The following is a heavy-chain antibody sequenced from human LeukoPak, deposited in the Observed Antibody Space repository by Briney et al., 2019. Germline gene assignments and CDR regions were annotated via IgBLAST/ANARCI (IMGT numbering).Heavy chain of an antibody. CDR3: ARDATPDGIIFDY. J-gene: IGHJ4*02. Sequence: PRGSPRLSCAASGFTFSSHWMNWVRQAPGKGLEWVANINQDGGEKYYVDSVKGRFTISRDNAKNSLYLQMNSLRAEDTAVYYCARDATPDGIIFDYWGQGTLVT. D-gene: IGHD3-16*01. V-gene: IGHV3-7*05. CDR2: INQDGGEK. CDR1: GFTFSSHW.